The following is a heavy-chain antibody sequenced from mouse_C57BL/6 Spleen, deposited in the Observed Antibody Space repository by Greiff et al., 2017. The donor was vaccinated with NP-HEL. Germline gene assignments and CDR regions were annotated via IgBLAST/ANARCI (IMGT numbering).Heavy chain of an antibody. CDR3: ARWRGLGLGAGWYFDV. CDR2: IYPGSGST. D-gene: IGHD4-1*01. CDR1: GYTFTSYW. Sequence: QVQLQQPGAELVKPGASVKMSCKASGYTFTSYWITWVKQRPGQGLEWIGDIYPGSGSTTYNEKFKSKATLTVDTSSSTAYMQLSSLTSEDSAVYYCARWRGLGLGAGWYFDVWGTGTTVTVSS. V-gene: IGHV1-55*01. J-gene: IGHJ1*03.